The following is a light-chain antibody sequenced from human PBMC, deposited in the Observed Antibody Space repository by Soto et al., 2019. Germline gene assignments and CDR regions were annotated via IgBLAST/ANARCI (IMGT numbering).Light chain of an antibody. CDR3: QQYASSPLT. V-gene: IGKV3-20*01. CDR1: QSVSSSY. Sequence: EIELTQSPGTLSLSPGEIATLSCSASQSVSSSYLAWYQQKPGQAPRLLIYDASSRATGIPDRFSGSGSGTDFTLTISRLQPEDFAVYYCQQYASSPLTFGGGTKVDIK. CDR2: DAS. J-gene: IGKJ4*01.